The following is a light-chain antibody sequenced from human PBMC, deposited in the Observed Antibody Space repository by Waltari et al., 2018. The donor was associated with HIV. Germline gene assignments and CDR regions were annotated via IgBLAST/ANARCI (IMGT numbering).Light chain of an antibody. V-gene: IGKV1-27*01. CDR3: QKYNRVPRT. J-gene: IGKJ1*01. CDR1: EDISNF. CDR2: GAS. Sequence: DIQMTQSPSSLSAAVGDRVTITCRASEDISNFVAWYQQRPGKVPNLLIYGASTLQSGVPSRFSGSGSGADYTLTISSLQPEDVATYYCQKYNRVPRTFGQGTKVEIK.